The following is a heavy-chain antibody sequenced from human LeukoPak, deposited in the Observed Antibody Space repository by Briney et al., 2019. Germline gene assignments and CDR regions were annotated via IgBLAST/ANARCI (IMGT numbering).Heavy chain of an antibody. D-gene: IGHD3-10*01. V-gene: IGHV3-7*01. CDR1: GFTFSNYW. J-gene: IGHJ4*02. CDR3: ARGGHRQKEF. Sequence: GGSLRLSCAASGFTFSNYWMTWVRQSPGKGLEWVAIIKPDGSDSYSVDSEKGRFTVSRDNANNSLYLQMSSLRAEDTAVYYCARGGHRQKEFWGQGTLVTVSS. CDR2: IKPDGSDS.